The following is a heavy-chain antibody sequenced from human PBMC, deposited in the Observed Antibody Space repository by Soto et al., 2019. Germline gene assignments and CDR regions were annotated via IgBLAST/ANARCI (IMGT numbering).Heavy chain of an antibody. V-gene: IGHV4-31*03. Sequence: PSETLSLTCTVSGGSISSGGYYWSWIRQHPGKGLEWIGYIYYSGSTYYNPSLKSRVTISVDTSKNQFSLKLSSVTAADTAVYYCARDRRVVAATNYYYYGMDVWGQGTTVTVSS. CDR3: ARDRRVVAATNYYYYGMDV. J-gene: IGHJ6*02. D-gene: IGHD2-15*01. CDR2: IYYSGST. CDR1: GGSISSGGYY.